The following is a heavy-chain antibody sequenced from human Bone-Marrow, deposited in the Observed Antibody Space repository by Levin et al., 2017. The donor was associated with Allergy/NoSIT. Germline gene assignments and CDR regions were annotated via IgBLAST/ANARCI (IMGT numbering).Heavy chain of an antibody. D-gene: IGHD3-3*01. CDR3: ARQTRVGVVIPQHYYYYYGMDV. CDR1: GGSISSYY. Sequence: SETLSLTCTVSGGSISSYYWSWIRQPPGKGLEWIGYIYYSGSTNYNPSLKSRVTISVDTSKNQFSLKLSSVTAADTAVYYCARQTRVGVVIPQHYYYYYGMDVWGQGTTVTVSS. V-gene: IGHV4-59*01. CDR2: IYYSGST. J-gene: IGHJ6*02.